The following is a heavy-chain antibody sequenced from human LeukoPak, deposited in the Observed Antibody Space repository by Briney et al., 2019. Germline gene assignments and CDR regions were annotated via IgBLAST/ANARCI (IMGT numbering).Heavy chain of an antibody. V-gene: IGHV3-21*01. Sequence: GGSLRLSCAASGFTFSSFWMNWVRQAPGKGLEWVSSISNSSPNIYYADSVKGRFTISRDSAKDSLFLQMNSLRAEDTAVYYCARALHDSSGYYFDYWGQGTLVTVSS. D-gene: IGHD3-22*01. CDR3: ARALHDSSGYYFDY. J-gene: IGHJ4*02. CDR1: GFTFSSFW. CDR2: ISNSSPNI.